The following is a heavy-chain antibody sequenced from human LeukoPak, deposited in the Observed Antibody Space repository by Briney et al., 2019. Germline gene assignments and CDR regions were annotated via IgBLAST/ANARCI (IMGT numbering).Heavy chain of an antibody. CDR1: GGSFSGYY. CDR3: ARSNMVRGVRALDY. V-gene: IGHV4-34*01. D-gene: IGHD3-10*01. Sequence: SETLSLTCAVYGGSFSGYYWSWIRQPSGKGLEWIGEINHSGSTNYNPSLKSRVTISVDTSKNQFSLKLSSVTAADTAVYYCARSNMVRGVRALDYWGQGTLVTVSS. J-gene: IGHJ4*02. CDR2: INHSGST.